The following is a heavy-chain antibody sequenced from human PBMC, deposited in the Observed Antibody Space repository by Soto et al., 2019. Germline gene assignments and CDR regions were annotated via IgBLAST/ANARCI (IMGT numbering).Heavy chain of an antibody. Sequence: GGSLRLSCAASGFTFNDYYMSWIRQAPGKGLEWASYISSSGSPIYYADSVRGRFTISRDNAKNSLYLQMNSLRAEDTAVYYCARYCRTRSCFRYPYYYGMDVWGQGTTVTVSS. CDR2: ISSSGSPI. CDR3: ARYCRTRSCFRYPYYYGMDV. CDR1: GFTFNDYY. V-gene: IGHV3-11*01. J-gene: IGHJ6*02. D-gene: IGHD2-2*01.